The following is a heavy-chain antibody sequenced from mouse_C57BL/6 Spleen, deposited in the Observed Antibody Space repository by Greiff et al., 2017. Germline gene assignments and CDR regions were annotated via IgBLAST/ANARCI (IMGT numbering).Heavy chain of an antibody. CDR3: ARFTAVVATYYYAMDY. D-gene: IGHD1-1*01. V-gene: IGHV1-55*01. CDR1: GYTFTSYW. CDR2: IYPGSGST. J-gene: IGHJ4*01. Sequence: QVQLQQPGAELVKPGASVKMSCKASGYTFTSYWITWVKQRPGQGLEWIGDIYPGSGSTNYNEKFKSKATLTVDTSSSTAYMQLSSLTSEDSAVYYCARFTAVVATYYYAMDYWGQGTSGTVSS.